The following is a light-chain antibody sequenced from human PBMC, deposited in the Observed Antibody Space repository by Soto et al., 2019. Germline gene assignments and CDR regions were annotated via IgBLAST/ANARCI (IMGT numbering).Light chain of an antibody. V-gene: IGKV1-5*01. CDR3: QQYNSYSRT. CDR1: QSISSW. CDR2: DAS. J-gene: IGKJ1*01. Sequence: DIQMTQSPFTLSASVGDRVTITCRASQSISSWLAWYQQKPGKAPKLLIFDASSLQSGVPSRCSGSGSGTEFTLTISSLQPDDFATYYCQQYNSYSRTFGQGTKVEIK.